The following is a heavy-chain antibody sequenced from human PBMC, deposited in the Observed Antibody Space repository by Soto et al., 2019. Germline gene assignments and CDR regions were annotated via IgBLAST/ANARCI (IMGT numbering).Heavy chain of an antibody. J-gene: IGHJ3*02. Sequence: GGSLRLSCAASGFTFDDYAMHWVRQAPGKGLEWVSGISWNSGSIGYADSVKGRFTISRDNAKNSLYLQMNSLRAEDTALYYCAKDTTPSRRGAFDIWGHGTMVTDSS. CDR2: ISWNSGSI. CDR1: GFTFDDYA. CDR3: AKDTTPSRRGAFDI. V-gene: IGHV3-9*01. D-gene: IGHD3-10*01.